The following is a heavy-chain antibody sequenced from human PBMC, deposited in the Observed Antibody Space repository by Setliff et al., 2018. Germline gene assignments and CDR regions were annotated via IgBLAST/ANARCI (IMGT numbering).Heavy chain of an antibody. CDR3: AKDVGDGYGVDAYASGGFDI. V-gene: IGHV4-38-2*02. J-gene: IGHJ3*02. Sequence: SETLSLTCAVSGYSISSAYYWGWIRQTPGKGLEWIGSIFHSGRSYYNPSLKSRVTMSVDTSKSQFSLKLSSATAADTAVYYCAKDVGDGYGVDAYASGGFDIWGQGTLVTVSS. CDR1: GYSISSAYY. CDR2: IFHSGRS. D-gene: IGHD5-18*01.